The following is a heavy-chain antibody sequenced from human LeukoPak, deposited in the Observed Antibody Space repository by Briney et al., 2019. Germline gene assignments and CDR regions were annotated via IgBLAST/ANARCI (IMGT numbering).Heavy chain of an antibody. V-gene: IGHV3-7*01. CDR1: GFTFSTSW. D-gene: IGHD3-16*01. CDR2: IKQDGSDQ. J-gene: IGHJ4*02. CDR3: VKGGGNFDC. Sequence: PGGSLRLSSAASGFTFSTSWMSWVRQAPGKGLEWVANIKQDGSDQWYVDSVKGRFTISRDNAKNSLYLQMNSLRAEDTAVYYCVKGGGNFDCWGQGTLVTVSS.